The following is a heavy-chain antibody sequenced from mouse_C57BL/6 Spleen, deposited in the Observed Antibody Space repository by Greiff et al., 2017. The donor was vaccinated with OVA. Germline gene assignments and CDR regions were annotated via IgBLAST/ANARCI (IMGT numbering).Heavy chain of an antibody. D-gene: IGHD1-1*01. CDR1: GFTFSDYG. Sequence: EVQVVESGGGLVKPGGSLKLSCAASGFTFSDYGMHWVRQAPEKGLEWVAYISSGSSTIYYADTVKGRFTISRDNAKNTLFLQMTSLRSEDTAMYYCARPVRAPYWYFDVWGTGTTVTVSS. V-gene: IGHV5-17*01. J-gene: IGHJ1*03. CDR2: ISSGSSTI. CDR3: ARPVRAPYWYFDV.